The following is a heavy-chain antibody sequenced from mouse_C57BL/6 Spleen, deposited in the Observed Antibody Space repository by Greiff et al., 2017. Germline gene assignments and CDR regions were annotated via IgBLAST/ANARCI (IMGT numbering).Heavy chain of an antibody. CDR1: GFTFSDYY. J-gene: IGHJ3*01. CDR3: ARSLTGSFAY. Sequence: VQLKESEGGLVQPGSSMKLSCTASGFTFSDYYMAWVRQVPEKGLEWVANINYDGSSTYYLDSLKSRFIISRDNAKNILYLQMSSLKSEDTATYYCARSLTGSFAYWGQGTLVTVSA. CDR2: INYDGSST. D-gene: IGHD4-1*01. V-gene: IGHV5-16*01.